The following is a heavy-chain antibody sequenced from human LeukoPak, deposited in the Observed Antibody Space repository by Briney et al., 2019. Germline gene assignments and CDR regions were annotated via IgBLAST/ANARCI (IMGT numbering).Heavy chain of an antibody. Sequence: GGSLRLSCAASRFTFSSYWMSWVRQAPGKGLEWVAMIWYDGSKEYYMESVKGRFTISRDNSKNTLHLQMNSLRAEDSAIYYCVREGDGAPRRFDYWGQGTLVTVSS. CDR3: VREGDGAPRRFDY. V-gene: IGHV3-33*08. CDR1: RFTFSSYW. J-gene: IGHJ4*02. D-gene: IGHD3-16*01. CDR2: IWYDGSKE.